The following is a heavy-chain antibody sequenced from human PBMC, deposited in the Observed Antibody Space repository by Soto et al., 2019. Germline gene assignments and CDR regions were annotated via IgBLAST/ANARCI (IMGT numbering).Heavy chain of an antibody. CDR2: ISAYNGNT. V-gene: IGHV1-18*01. D-gene: IGHD3-16*01. CDR3: ARDRDDYLWGSPRRFDY. Sequence: VQLVQSGAEVKKPGASVKVSCKASGYTFTSYGISWVRQAPGQGLEWMGWISAYNGNTNYAQKLQGRVTRTTDTSTSTAYMELRSLRSDDTAVYYCARDRDDYLWGSPRRFDYWGQGTLVTVSS. CDR1: GYTFTSYG. J-gene: IGHJ4*02.